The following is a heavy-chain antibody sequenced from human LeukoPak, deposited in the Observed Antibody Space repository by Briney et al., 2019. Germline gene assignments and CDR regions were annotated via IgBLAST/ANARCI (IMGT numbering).Heavy chain of an antibody. CDR3: ARKRWLQPFDY. D-gene: IGHD5-24*01. V-gene: IGHV4-39*02. Sequence: SETLSLTCTVSGDSISSSKYYGVWLRQPPGKGLEWIGSIYYSGTTYYSPSLKSRVIISVDTSKNYFSLKLSSVTAADTAVYYCARKRWLQPFDYWGQGTPVTVSS. CDR1: GDSISSSKYY. CDR2: IYYSGTT. J-gene: IGHJ4*02.